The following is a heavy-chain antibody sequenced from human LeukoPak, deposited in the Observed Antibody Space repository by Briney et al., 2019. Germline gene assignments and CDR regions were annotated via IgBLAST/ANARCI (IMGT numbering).Heavy chain of an antibody. CDR2: IKQDGSEK. V-gene: IGHV3-7*01. D-gene: IGHD3-22*01. CDR3: ARDPMIDY. CDR1: GFTFGDYA. Sequence: GGSLRLSCTASGFTFGDYAMSWVRQAPGKGLEWVANIKQDGSEKYYVDSVRGRFTISRDNAKNSLYLQMNSLRAEDTAVYYCARDPMIDYWGQGTLVTVSS. J-gene: IGHJ4*02.